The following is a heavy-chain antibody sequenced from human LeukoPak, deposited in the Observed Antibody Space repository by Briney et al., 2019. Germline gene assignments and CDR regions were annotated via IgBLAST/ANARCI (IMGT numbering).Heavy chain of an antibody. Sequence: PETLSLTCTVSGGSISSYYWSWIRQPPGKGLEWIGYIYYSGSTNYNPSLKSRVTISVDTSKNQFSLKLSSVTAADTAVYYCARHLYYYGMDVWGQGTTVTVSS. J-gene: IGHJ6*02. V-gene: IGHV4-59*08. CDR1: GGSISSYY. CDR3: ARHLYYYGMDV. CDR2: IYYSGST.